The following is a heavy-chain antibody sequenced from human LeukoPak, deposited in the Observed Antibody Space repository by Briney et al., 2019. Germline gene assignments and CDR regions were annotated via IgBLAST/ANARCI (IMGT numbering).Heavy chain of an antibody. Sequence: PSETLSLTCTVSGGSISSYYWSWIRQPPGKGLEWIGYIYYSGSTNYNPSLKSRGTISVDTSKNQFSLKLSSVTAADTAVYYCASLRFVQWLVAPYFDYWGQGTLVTVSS. CDR1: GGSISSYY. V-gene: IGHV4-59*01. CDR2: IYYSGST. CDR3: ASLRFVQWLVAPYFDY. J-gene: IGHJ4*02. D-gene: IGHD6-19*01.